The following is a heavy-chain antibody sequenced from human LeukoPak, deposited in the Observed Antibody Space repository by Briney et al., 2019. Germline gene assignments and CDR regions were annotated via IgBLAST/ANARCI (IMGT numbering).Heavy chain of an antibody. V-gene: IGHV1-2*02. J-gene: IGHJ5*02. CDR3: ARDITSSGWFSPFDP. Sequence: ASVKVSCKASGYTSTGYYMHWVRQAPGQGLEWMGWINPNSGGTNYAQKFQGRVTMTRDTSISTAYMELSRLRSDDTAVYYCARDITSSGWFSPFDPWGQGTLVTVSS. CDR2: INPNSGGT. CDR1: GYTSTGYY. D-gene: IGHD6-19*01.